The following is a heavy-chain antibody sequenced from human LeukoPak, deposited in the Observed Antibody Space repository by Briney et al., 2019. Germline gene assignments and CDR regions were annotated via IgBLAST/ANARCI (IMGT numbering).Heavy chain of an antibody. V-gene: IGHV3-23*01. CDR2: ISGSGGST. CDR1: GFTFSSYA. CDR3: AKRRAVVSGSYYDFDY. J-gene: IGHJ4*02. Sequence: GGSLRLSCAASGFTFSSYAMSWVRQAPGKGLEWVSAISGSGGSTYSADSVKGRFTISRDNSKNTLYLQLNSLRAEDTAVYYCAKRRAVVSGSYYDFDYWGQGTLVTVSS. D-gene: IGHD3-10*01.